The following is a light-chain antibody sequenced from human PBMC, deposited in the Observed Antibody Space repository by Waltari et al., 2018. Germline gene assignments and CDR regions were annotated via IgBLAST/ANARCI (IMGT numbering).Light chain of an antibody. V-gene: IGLV2-18*02. J-gene: IGLJ2*01. CDR2: DLS. CDR1: SSEVGTYNR. Sequence: QSALTQPPSVSGSPGQSVTISCSGTSSEVGTYNRVSWYQQPPGTAPKLIIFDLSSRPSGSPDRCSGSKSGSTASLTISGLQAEDEGDYYCSSYTPSGTLVFGGGTKLTVL. CDR3: SSYTPSGTLV.